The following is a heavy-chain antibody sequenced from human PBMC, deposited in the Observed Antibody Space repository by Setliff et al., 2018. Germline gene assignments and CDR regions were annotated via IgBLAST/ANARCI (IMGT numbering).Heavy chain of an antibody. Sequence: SETLSLTCNVSGGSVSSGYYYWDWIRQPPGKGLEWIGTVYYTGRTYYNPSLKSRVTIAVDAPDNHFSLKLRSVTAADTAVYYCARQPSKYDHFWGTYRLDAFDIWGQGTMVTVSS. V-gene: IGHV4-39*02. CDR3: ARQPSKYDHFWGTYRLDAFDI. J-gene: IGHJ3*02. CDR1: GGSVSSGYYY. D-gene: IGHD3-16*02. CDR2: VYYTGRT.